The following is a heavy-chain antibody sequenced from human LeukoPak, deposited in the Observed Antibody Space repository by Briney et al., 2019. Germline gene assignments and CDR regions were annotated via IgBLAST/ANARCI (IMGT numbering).Heavy chain of an antibody. CDR1: GGSISSYY. Sequence: PSETLSLTCTVSGGSISSYYWSWIRQPPGKGLEWIGYIYYSGSTNYNPSLKSRVTISVDTSKNQFSLKLSSVTAADTAVYYCARGSRWFGDAFDIWGQGTMVTVSS. D-gene: IGHD6-13*01. V-gene: IGHV4-59*01. CDR3: ARGSRWFGDAFDI. J-gene: IGHJ3*02. CDR2: IYYSGST.